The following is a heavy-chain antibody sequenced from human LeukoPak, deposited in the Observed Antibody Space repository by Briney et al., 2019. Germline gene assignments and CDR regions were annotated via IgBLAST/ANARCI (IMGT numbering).Heavy chain of an antibody. V-gene: IGHV3-21*01. J-gene: IGHJ4*02. D-gene: IGHD6-19*01. CDR3: ATPPPVAGRVDY. Sequence: GGSLRLSCAASGFTFTRYSMNWVRQAPGKGLEWVSSISSSGSYIFCAQSVEGRFIISRDNAKNSLYLQMNSLRAEDTAVYYCATPPPVAGRVDYWGQGTLVTVSS. CDR2: ISSSGSYI. CDR1: GFTFTRYS.